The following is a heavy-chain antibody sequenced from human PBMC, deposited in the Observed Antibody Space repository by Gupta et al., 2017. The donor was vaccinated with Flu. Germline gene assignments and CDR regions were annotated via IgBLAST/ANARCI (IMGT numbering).Heavy chain of an antibody. J-gene: IGHJ4*02. CDR1: GFTFDDYA. CDR2: ISWNSGSI. CDR3: AKDTSGRHTYFDY. V-gene: IGHV3-9*01. Sequence: EVQLVESGGGLVQPGRSLRLSCAASGFTFDDYAMHWVRQAPGKGLEWVSGISWNSGSIGYADSVKGRFTISRDNAKNSLYLQMNSLRAEDTALYYCAKDTSGRHTYFDYWGQGTLVTVSS. D-gene: IGHD3-10*01.